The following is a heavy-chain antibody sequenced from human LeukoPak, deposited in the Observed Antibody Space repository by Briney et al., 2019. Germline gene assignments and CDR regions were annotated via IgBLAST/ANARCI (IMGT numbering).Heavy chain of an antibody. D-gene: IGHD1-26*01. CDR2: INQDASVK. CDR1: GFTFKNYW. V-gene: IGHV3-7*01. J-gene: IGHJ3*02. Sequence: PGGSLRLSCAASGFTFKNYWMSWVRQAPGKGLEWVATINQDASVKDFVDSVKGRFTISRGNAKNSLYLQMNSLRPGDTAVYYCAREGSYLDAFDMWGRGTMVTVSS. CDR3: AREGSYLDAFDM.